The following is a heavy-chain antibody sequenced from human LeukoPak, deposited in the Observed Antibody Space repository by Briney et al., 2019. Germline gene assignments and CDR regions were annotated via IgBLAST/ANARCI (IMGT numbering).Heavy chain of an antibody. V-gene: IGHV4-34*01. CDR2: INHSGST. Sequence: SETLSLTCAVYGGSFSGYYWSWIRQPPGKGLEWIGEINHSGSTNYNPSLKSRVTISVDTSKNQFSLKLSSVTAADTAVYYCARAAEYYDYVWGSYRWDYWGQGTLVTVSS. CDR1: GGSFSGYY. D-gene: IGHD3-16*02. J-gene: IGHJ4*02. CDR3: ARAAEYYDYVWGSYRWDY.